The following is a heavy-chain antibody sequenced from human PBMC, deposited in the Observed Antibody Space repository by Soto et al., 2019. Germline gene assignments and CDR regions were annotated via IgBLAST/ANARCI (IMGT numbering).Heavy chain of an antibody. CDR1: GFTVSANY. CDR2: IYSGGDT. Sequence: EVQLVESGGGLVQPGGSLRLSCAASGFTVSANYMSWVRQAPGKGLELVSMIYSGGDTYYADYVKGRFITSRDNSKNTLYLQMNFLKADDTAVYYCASRNNPYGTYDYWGQGTLVTVSS. CDR3: ASRNNPYGTYDY. J-gene: IGHJ4*02. V-gene: IGHV3-66*01. D-gene: IGHD1-1*01.